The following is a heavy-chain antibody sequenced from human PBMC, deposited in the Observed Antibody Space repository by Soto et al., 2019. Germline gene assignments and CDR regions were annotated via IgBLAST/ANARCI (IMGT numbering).Heavy chain of an antibody. V-gene: IGHV3-11*06. CDR2: ISSSSSYT. D-gene: IGHD3-9*01. CDR1: GFTFSDYY. J-gene: IGHJ4*02. CDR3: ARDHRGPLLRYFDWFPFDY. Sequence: QVQLVESGGGLVKPGGSLRLSCAASGFTFSDYYMSWIRQAPGKGLEWVSYISSSSSYTNYADSVKGRFTISRDNAKNSLYLQMTSLRAEDTAVYYCARDHRGPLLRYFDWFPFDYWGQGTLVTVSS.